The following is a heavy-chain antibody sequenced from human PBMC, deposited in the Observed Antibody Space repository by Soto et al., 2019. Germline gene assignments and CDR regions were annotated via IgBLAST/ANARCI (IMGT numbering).Heavy chain of an antibody. J-gene: IGHJ4*02. CDR3: AKARGTYYDILTGYSAIYYFDY. D-gene: IGHD3-9*01. CDR2: ISGSGGST. Sequence: PVGSLRLSCAASGFTFSSYAMSWVRQAPGKGLEWVSAISGSGGSTYYADSVKGRFTISRDNSKNTLYLQMNSLRAEDTAVYYCAKARGTYYDILTGYSAIYYFDYWGQGTLVTVSS. CDR1: GFTFSSYA. V-gene: IGHV3-23*01.